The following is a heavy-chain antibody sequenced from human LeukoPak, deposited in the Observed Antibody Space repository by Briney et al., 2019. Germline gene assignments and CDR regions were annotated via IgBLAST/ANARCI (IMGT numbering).Heavy chain of an antibody. CDR2: IYYSGST. Sequence: SETLSLTCTVSVGSISSYYWSWIRQPPGKGLEWIGYIYYSGSTNYNPSLKSRVTISVDTSKNQFSLKLSSVTAADTAVYYCARDSGYDFEFDYWGQGTLVTVSS. J-gene: IGHJ4*02. CDR1: VGSISSYY. CDR3: ARDSGYDFEFDY. D-gene: IGHD5-12*01. V-gene: IGHV4-59*12.